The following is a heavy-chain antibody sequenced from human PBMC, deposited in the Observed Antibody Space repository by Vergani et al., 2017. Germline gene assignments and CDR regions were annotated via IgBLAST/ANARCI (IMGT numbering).Heavy chain of an antibody. J-gene: IGHJ5*02. CDR3: AGHGAYSTRPHWFDP. CDR1: GYSISSGYY. V-gene: IGHV4-38-2*01. Sequence: QVQLQESGPGLVKPSETLSLTCAVSGYSISSGYYWGWIRQPPVKGLESIGSIYHTGSTYYNPSLKSRVTISVDTSKNQFSLKLSSVTAADAAVYYCAGHGAYSTRPHWFDPWSQGSLVTVSS. CDR2: IYHTGST. D-gene: IGHD6-13*01.